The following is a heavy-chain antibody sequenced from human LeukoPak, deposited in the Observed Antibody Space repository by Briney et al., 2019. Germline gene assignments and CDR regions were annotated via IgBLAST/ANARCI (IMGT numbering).Heavy chain of an antibody. CDR3: ARDTYYYGSGSYYFDY. CDR1: GGSISSGSYY. Sequence: SETLSLTCTVSGGSISSGSYYWSWIRQPAGKGLEWIGRIYTSGSTNYNPSLKSRVTISVDTSKNQFSLKLSSVTAADAAVYYCARDTYYYGSGSYYFDYWGQGPLVTVSS. D-gene: IGHD3-10*01. J-gene: IGHJ4*02. CDR2: IYTSGST. V-gene: IGHV4-61*02.